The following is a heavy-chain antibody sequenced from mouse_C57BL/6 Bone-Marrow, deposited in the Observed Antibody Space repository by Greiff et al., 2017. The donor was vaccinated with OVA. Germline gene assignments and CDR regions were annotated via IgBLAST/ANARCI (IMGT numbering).Heavy chain of an antibody. J-gene: IGHJ3*01. D-gene: IGHD1-1*01. CDR1: GYTFTSSG. CDR3: ARYYYGTPY. V-gene: IGHV1-81*01. CDR2: IYPRSGNT. Sequence: VQLQQSGAELARPGASVKLSCKASGYTFTSSGISWVKQRTGQGLEWIGEIYPRSGNTYYNEKFKGKATLTADKSSSTAYMELRSLTSEDSAVYFCARYYYGTPYWGQGTLVTVSA.